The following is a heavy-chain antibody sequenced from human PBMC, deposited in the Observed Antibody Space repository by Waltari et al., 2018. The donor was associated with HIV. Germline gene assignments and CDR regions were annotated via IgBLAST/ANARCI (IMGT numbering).Heavy chain of an antibody. V-gene: IGHV3-33*01. J-gene: IGHJ5*02. CDR3: ARGEGGYTYGYNWLDL. Sequence: QVQVVESGGSLVQPGWSRRLSCAASGFSLSSYGMHWVRQAPGKGLVWVALIWYDGSKKYYGDSVKGRFTIFSDKSKNTVFLQMTRLRVEDTATYYCARGEGGYTYGYNWLDLWGQGTVVTVSS. CDR1: GFSLSSYG. D-gene: IGHD1-26*01. CDR2: IWYDGSKK.